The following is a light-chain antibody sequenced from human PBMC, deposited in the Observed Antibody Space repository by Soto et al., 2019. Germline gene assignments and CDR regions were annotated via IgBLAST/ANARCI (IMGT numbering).Light chain of an antibody. CDR2: AAS. CDR1: QGIASW. Sequence: DIQMTQSPSSVSASVGDRVTITCRASQGIASWLAWYQQRPGTAPKLLIFAASSLQTGVPPRFSGSGSGTEFTLTISRLEPEDFAVYYCQQCGSSPWTFGQGTTVEIK. CDR3: QQCGSSPWT. J-gene: IGKJ1*01. V-gene: IGKV1D-12*01.